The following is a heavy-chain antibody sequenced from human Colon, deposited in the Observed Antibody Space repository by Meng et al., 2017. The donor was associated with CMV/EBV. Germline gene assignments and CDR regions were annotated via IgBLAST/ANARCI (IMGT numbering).Heavy chain of an antibody. CDR3: AKADYYDGSGYYFDY. Sequence: PGFPFIAYAVSWVRQAPGKGLGWVSSISGTGGNTYYADSVKGRFTISRDDSHNTLFLHMNSLRAEDTAVYYCAKADYYDGSGYYFDYWGQGTLVTVSS. J-gene: IGHJ4*02. CDR1: GFPFIAYA. V-gene: IGHV3-23*01. CDR2: ISGTGGNT. D-gene: IGHD3-22*01.